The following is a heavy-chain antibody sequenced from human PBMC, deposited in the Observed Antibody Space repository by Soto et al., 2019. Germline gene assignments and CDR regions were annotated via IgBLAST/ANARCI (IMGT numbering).Heavy chain of an antibody. Sequence: PGRSLRLSFAASGFTFSTYAMHWVRHAPGKGLEGVGVISYDGSDKYYADSVKGRFTISRDNSKNTLYLQLNSLRADEMALYYCARHSLRFLRVGVFDIWGKGTMVTVSS. CDR1: GFTFSTYA. V-gene: IGHV3-30-3*01. CDR2: ISYDGSDK. J-gene: IGHJ3*02. CDR3: ARHSLRFLRVGVFDI. D-gene: IGHD3-3*01.